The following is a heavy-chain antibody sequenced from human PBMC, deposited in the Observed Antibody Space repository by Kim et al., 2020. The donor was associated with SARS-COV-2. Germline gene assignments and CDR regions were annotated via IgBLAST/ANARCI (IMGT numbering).Heavy chain of an antibody. CDR1: GGSISSNY. CDR3: ARGGHYDTLFDY. D-gene: IGHD3-9*01. Sequence: SETLSLICTVSGGSISSNYWSWIRQPPGNGLEWIGYIYYSGSTNYNPSLKSRVTISVDTSKNQFSLKLSSVTAADTAVYYCARGGHYDTLFDYWGQGTLVTDSS. CDR2: IYYSGST. J-gene: IGHJ4*02. V-gene: IGHV4-59*01.